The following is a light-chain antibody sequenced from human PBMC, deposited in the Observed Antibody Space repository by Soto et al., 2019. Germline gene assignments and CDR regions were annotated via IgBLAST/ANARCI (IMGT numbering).Light chain of an antibody. CDR2: GAS. J-gene: IGKJ5*01. CDR1: QAVNTR. V-gene: IGKV3-20*01. Sequence: EIVLTQSAASLSSFTGDIVTLACGASQAVNTRLAWYQHKPGQAPRLLIYGASSRAAGIPDRFSGSGSGTDFTLTISRLEPEDFAVYYCQQYGSSPHTFGQGTRLEIK. CDR3: QQYGSSPHT.